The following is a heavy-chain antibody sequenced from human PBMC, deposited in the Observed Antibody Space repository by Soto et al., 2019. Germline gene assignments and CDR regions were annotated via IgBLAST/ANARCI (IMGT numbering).Heavy chain of an antibody. CDR1: GFTFNRYW. J-gene: IGHJ3*02. D-gene: IGHD3-16*01. CDR2: VNNDGSGT. V-gene: IGHV3-74*01. Sequence: EVQLAESGGDLVQPGGSLRLSCAASGFTFNRYWMHWVRQAPGKGLVWVSRVNNDGSGTIYADSVKGRFTVSRDNAKNTLFLQMNSLRVDDTAMYYCARGSFGHAFDIWGQGTMVTVSS. CDR3: ARGSFGHAFDI.